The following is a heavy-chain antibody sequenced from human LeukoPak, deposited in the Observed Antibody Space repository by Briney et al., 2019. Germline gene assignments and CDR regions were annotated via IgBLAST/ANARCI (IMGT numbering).Heavy chain of an antibody. CDR3: ARWGGYCSGGSCYPLYYFDS. Sequence: GESLKISCKGSGYSFTSYWIGWVRQMPGKGLEWMGIIHPPDSDTRYSPSFQGQVTISADKSISTASLQWNSLKASDTAMYYCARWGGYCSGGSCYPLYYFDSWGQGTLVTVSS. CDR2: IHPPDSDT. CDR1: GYSFTSYW. J-gene: IGHJ4*02. V-gene: IGHV5-51*01. D-gene: IGHD2-15*01.